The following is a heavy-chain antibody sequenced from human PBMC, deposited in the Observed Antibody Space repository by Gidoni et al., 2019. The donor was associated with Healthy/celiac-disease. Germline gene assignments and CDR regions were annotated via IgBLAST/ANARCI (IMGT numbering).Heavy chain of an antibody. V-gene: IGHV3-23*01. J-gene: IGHJ4*02. Sequence: EVQLLESGGGLVQPGGSLRLSCAAAGFTFSSYAMSWVRRAPGKGLEWGAAIRGSGGSTYYADSVKGRFTISRDKSKNPLYLQMNSLRAEDTAVYYCAKDLYYYDSSGYFPAIDYWGQGTLVTVSS. CDR3: AKDLYYYDSSGYFPAIDY. CDR2: IRGSGGST. D-gene: IGHD3-22*01. CDR1: GFTFSSYA.